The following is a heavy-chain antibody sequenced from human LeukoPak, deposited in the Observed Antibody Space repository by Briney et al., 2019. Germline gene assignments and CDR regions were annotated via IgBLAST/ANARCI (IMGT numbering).Heavy chain of an antibody. CDR3: AKGGGKSAAGIRYYYYYGMDV. CDR2: VSPDGSTN. Sequence: GGSLRLSCAASGFTFSSYGIHWVRQAPGQGLGWVAVVSPDGSTNYYADSVKGRFTISRDNSKNTLYLQMNSLRPEATAVYYCAKGGGKSAAGIRYYYYYGMDVWGQGTTVTVSS. D-gene: IGHD6-13*01. J-gene: IGHJ6*02. CDR1: GFTFSSYG. V-gene: IGHV3-30*18.